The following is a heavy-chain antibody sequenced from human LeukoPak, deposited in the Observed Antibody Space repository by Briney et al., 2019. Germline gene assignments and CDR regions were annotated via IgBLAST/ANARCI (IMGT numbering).Heavy chain of an antibody. V-gene: IGHV4-61*01. J-gene: IGHJ3*02. CDR3: ATDHNYDHDAFDI. CDR2: IYYSGST. CDR1: GGSLDSGNFY. D-gene: IGHD3-22*01. Sequence: SETLSLTCTVSGGSLDSGNFYWSWIRQPPGKGLEWIGYIYYSGSTNYNPSLKSRVTISVDTSKNQFSLKLSSVTAADTAVYYCATDHNYDHDAFDIWGQGTMVTVSS.